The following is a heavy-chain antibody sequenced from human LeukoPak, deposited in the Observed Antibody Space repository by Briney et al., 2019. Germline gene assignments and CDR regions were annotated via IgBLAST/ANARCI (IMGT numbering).Heavy chain of an antibody. CDR3: AKDLLRSSTSCYIDY. J-gene: IGHJ4*02. V-gene: IGHV3-9*01. D-gene: IGHD2-2*01. CDR2: ISWNSGSI. Sequence: GGSLRLSCAASGFTFDDYAMHWVRQAPGKGLEWVSGISWNSGSIGYADSVKGRFTISRDNAKNSLYLQMNSLRAEDTASYYCAKDLLRSSTSCYIDYWGQGTLVTVSS. CDR1: GFTFDDYA.